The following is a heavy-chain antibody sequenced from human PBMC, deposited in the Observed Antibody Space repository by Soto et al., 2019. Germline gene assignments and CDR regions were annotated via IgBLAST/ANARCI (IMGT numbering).Heavy chain of an antibody. V-gene: IGHV3-30*18. J-gene: IGHJ4*02. D-gene: IGHD3-22*01. CDR1: GFTFSNYG. CDR2: ISYDENYK. Sequence: QVQLVESGGGVVQPGWSLRLSCAASGFTFSNYGMHWVRQAPGKGLEWVAVISYDENYKYYADSVKGRFTISRDNSKNTLYLQMNSLRAEDTAVYYCAKPLITMIVVVVPGYDYWGQGTLVTVSS. CDR3: AKPLITMIVVVVPGYDY.